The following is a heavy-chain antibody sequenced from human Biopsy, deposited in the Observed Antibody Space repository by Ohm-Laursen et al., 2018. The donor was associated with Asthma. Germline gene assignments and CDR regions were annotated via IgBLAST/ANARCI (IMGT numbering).Heavy chain of an antibody. CDR2: IYYSGRT. D-gene: IGHD6-6*01. CDR3: ARAVSSSSYWYFDL. V-gene: IGHV4-39*02. J-gene: IGHJ2*01. CDR1: GDAMSTSGSY. Sequence: TLSLTCIVSGDAMSTSGSYWGWIRQSPGKGLEWIGSIYYSGRTYYNPSLESRVTISAVTSKNHFSLKVTSVTAADTAVYYCARAVSSSSYWYFDLWGRGDLVTVSS.